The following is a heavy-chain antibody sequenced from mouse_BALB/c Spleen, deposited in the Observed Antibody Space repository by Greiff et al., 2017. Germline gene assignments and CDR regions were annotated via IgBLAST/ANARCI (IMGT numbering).Heavy chain of an antibody. Sequence: EVKLMESGGGLVKPGGSLKLSCAASGFTFSSYAMSWVRQSPEKRLEWVAEISSGGSYTYYPDTVTGRFTISRDNAKNTLYLEMSSLRSEDTAMYYCARAGSRSMDYWGQGTSVTVSS. CDR1: GFTFSSYA. CDR2: ISSGGSYT. CDR3: ARAGSRSMDY. J-gene: IGHJ4*01. V-gene: IGHV5-9-4*01. D-gene: IGHD1-1*01.